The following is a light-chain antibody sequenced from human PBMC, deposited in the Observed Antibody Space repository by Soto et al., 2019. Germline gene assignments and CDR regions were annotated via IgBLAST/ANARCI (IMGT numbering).Light chain of an antibody. V-gene: IGKV1-39*01. J-gene: IGKJ5*01. CDR1: QSIISY. CDR3: QQRSNSPPWIT. Sequence: IQMTQSPSSLSASVGDGVTITCRASQSIISYVSLYQQKPGKAPKLLIYAASRLQSGVPSRFSGSGSGTDFTLTISSLEPEDSAVYYCQQRSNSPPWITFGQGTRLEIK. CDR2: AAS.